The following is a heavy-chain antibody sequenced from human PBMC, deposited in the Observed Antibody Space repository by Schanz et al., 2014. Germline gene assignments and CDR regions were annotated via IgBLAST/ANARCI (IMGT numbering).Heavy chain of an antibody. J-gene: IGHJ5*02. CDR1: GYTFTNFY. Sequence: QVQLVQSGAEVKKPGASVKVSCKASGYTFTNFYIHWVRQAPGQGLEWMGWISAYTNNTNYAQKVQGRVTMTTDTSTGTAYMELRSLRSDDTAVYYCARDRRRYCSTASCLHDNWFDPWGQGTLVIVSS. D-gene: IGHD2-2*01. CDR2: ISAYTNNT. V-gene: IGHV1-18*04. CDR3: ARDRRRYCSTASCLHDNWFDP.